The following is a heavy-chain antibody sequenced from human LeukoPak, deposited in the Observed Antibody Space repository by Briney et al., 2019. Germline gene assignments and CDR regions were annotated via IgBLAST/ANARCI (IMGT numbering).Heavy chain of an antibody. V-gene: IGHV4-39*07. CDR1: GGSIGRSSYF. Sequence: SETLSLTCTVSGGSIGRSSYFWGWIRQPPGKGLEWIGSVYYSESTDYNPSLKSRVTISVDTSKNQFSLSLSSVTAADTAVYYCARDRRDGYNPFDYWGQGTLVTVSS. CDR2: VYYSEST. CDR3: ARDRRDGYNPFDY. J-gene: IGHJ4*02. D-gene: IGHD5-24*01.